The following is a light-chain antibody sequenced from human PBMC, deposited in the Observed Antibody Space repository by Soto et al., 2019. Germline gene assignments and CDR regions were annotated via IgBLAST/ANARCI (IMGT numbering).Light chain of an antibody. V-gene: IGLV1-40*01. CDR3: QSYDSSLSGYVV. Sequence: QSVLTQPPSVSGAPGQRVTISCTGSSSNIGAGYDVHWYQQLPGTAPQLLIYGNSNRPSXVPDRFSGXXXXXXXSLAITGXXAEDEADYYCQSYDSSLSGYVVFGGGTKLTVL. CDR2: GNS. J-gene: IGLJ2*01. CDR1: SSNIGAGYD.